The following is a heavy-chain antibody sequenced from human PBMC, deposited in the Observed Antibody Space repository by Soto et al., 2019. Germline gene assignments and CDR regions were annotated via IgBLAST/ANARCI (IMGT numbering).Heavy chain of an antibody. CDR3: ARDSGIAATNADY. CDR2: ISYDGSNK. CDR1: GFTFSSYA. J-gene: IGHJ4*02. D-gene: IGHD6-13*01. Sequence: QVQLVESGGGVVQPGRSLRLSCAASGFTFSSYAMHWVRQAPGKGLEWVAVISYDGSNKYYADSVKGRFTISRDNSKNTLDLQMNSLRAEDTAVYYCARDSGIAATNADYWGQGTLVTVSS. V-gene: IGHV3-30-3*01.